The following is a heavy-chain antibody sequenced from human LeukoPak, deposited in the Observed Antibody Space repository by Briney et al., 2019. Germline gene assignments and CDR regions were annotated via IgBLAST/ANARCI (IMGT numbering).Heavy chain of an antibody. Sequence: ASVKVSCKASGYTFTGYYIHWVRQAPGQGLEWMGWINPDSGGTSSAQKFQGRVTMTRDTSISTAYMELNRLRSDDTDVYYCARAGGGYSSGWGAFDIWGQGTMVTVS. CDR1: GYTFTGYY. CDR2: INPDSGGT. D-gene: IGHD5-18*01. CDR3: ARAGGGYSSGWGAFDI. J-gene: IGHJ3*02. V-gene: IGHV1-2*02.